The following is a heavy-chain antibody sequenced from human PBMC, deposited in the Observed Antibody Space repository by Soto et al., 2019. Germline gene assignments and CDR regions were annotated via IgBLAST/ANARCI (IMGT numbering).Heavy chain of an antibody. D-gene: IGHD5-18*01. J-gene: IGHJ6*01. CDR2: IWYDGSNK. Sequence: QVQLVESGGGVVQPGGSLRLSCAASGFTFSSYGMHWVRQSPGKGLEWMAVIWYDGSNKYYADSVKGRFTISRDNSKNTLYLQMNSLRAEDTAVYYCARELRGYSYFAYYGMDVW. CDR1: GFTFSSYG. V-gene: IGHV3-33*01. CDR3: ARELRGYSYFAYYGMDV.